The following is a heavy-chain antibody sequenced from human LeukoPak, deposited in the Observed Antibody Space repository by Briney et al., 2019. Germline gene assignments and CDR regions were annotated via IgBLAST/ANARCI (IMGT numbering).Heavy chain of an antibody. CDR1: GGSISSYY. J-gene: IGHJ3*02. CDR2: IYYSGST. V-gene: IGHV4-59*08. CDR3: ARQVGDYLGLGAFDI. Sequence: SETLSLTCTVSGGSISSYYWSWIRQPPGKGLEWIGYIYYSGSTNYNPSLKSRVTISVDTSKNQFSLKLSSVTAADTAVYYCARQVGDYLGLGAFDIWGQGTMVTVSS. D-gene: IGHD4-17*01.